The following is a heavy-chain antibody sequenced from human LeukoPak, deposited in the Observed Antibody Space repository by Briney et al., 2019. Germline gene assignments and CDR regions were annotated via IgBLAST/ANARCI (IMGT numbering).Heavy chain of an antibody. CDR2: ISGSGGST. Sequence: GGSLRLSCAVSGFTFSSYAMSWVRQAPGKGLEWVSAISGSGGSTYYADSVKGRFTISRDNSKNTLYLQMNSLRAEDTAVYYCAKGWYGGNSRMYGCFDYWGQGTLVTVSS. CDR3: AKGWYGGNSRMYGCFDY. V-gene: IGHV3-23*01. CDR1: GFTFSSYA. J-gene: IGHJ4*02. D-gene: IGHD4-23*01.